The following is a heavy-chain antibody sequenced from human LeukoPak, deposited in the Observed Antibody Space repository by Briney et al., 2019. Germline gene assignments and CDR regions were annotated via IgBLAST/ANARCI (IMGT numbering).Heavy chain of an antibody. J-gene: IGHJ4*02. V-gene: IGHV5-51*01. D-gene: IGHD6-13*01. CDR3: ARRVSVRGYSSSWVDY. CDR1: GYRFTSYW. Sequence: GESLKVSCQGSGYRFTSYWIGWVRQMPGKGLEWMGIIYPGDSDTRYSPSFQGQVTISADKSISTAYLQWSSLKASDTAMYYCARRVSVRGYSSSWVDYWGQGTLVTVSS. CDR2: IYPGDSDT.